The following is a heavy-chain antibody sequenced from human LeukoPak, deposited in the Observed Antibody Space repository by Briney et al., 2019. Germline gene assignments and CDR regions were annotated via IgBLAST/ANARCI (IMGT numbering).Heavy chain of an antibody. CDR1: GYTFTGYY. Sequence: ASVKVSCKASGYTFTGYYMHWVRQAPGQGLEWMGRINPNSGGTNYAQKLQGRVTMTRDTSISTAYMELSRLRSDDTAVYYCARDTYYYYDSSGYLVSDYWGQGTLVTVSS. D-gene: IGHD3-22*01. CDR3: ARDTYYYYDSSGYLVSDY. V-gene: IGHV1-2*06. CDR2: INPNSGGT. J-gene: IGHJ4*02.